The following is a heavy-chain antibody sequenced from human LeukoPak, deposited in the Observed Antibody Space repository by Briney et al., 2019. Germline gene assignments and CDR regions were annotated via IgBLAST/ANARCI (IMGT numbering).Heavy chain of an antibody. J-gene: IGHJ4*02. V-gene: IGHV4-30-4*01. D-gene: IGHD1-26*01. CDR2: IYYTAGS. CDR3: GRGLRHSENYVVEY. CDR1: GDSVTRDDYF. Sequence: SETLPLTCSVSGDSVTRDDYFYSWTRQPPGEGLEWIAYIYYTAGSYYNPSLRSRVTMSIDTSRNQFSLKLSSVTAADTAVYHCGRGLRHSENYVVEYWSQGTLVTVSS.